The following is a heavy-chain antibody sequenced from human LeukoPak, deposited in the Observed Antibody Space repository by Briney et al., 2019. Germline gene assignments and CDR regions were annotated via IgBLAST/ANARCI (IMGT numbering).Heavy chain of an antibody. Sequence: SETLSLTCTVSGGSISSYYWSWIRQPLGKGLEWIGYIYYSGSTNYNPSLKSRVTISVDTSKTQFSLKLSSVTAADTAVYYCARGGRYYYGSGSYGNWFDPWGQGTLVTVSS. CDR2: IYYSGST. CDR3: ARGGRYYYGSGSYGNWFDP. V-gene: IGHV4-59*01. CDR1: GGSISSYY. D-gene: IGHD3-10*01. J-gene: IGHJ5*02.